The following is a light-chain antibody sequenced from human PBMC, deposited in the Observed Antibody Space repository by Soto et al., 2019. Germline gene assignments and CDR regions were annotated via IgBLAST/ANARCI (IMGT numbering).Light chain of an antibody. CDR3: QQYNNWLRWT. J-gene: IGKJ1*01. V-gene: IGKV3-15*01. CDR1: QSIGSN. Sequence: EIVMTQSPATLSVSPGERATLSCWASQSIGSNLAWYQQRPGQGPRLLIYDASTRATGIPARFSGSGSGTDLPLTISTLQSEDFGVYYCQQYNNWLRWTFGQGTKVEIK. CDR2: DAS.